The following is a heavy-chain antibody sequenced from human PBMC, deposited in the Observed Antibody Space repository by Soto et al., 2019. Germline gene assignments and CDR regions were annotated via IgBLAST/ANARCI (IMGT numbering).Heavy chain of an antibody. D-gene: IGHD4-4*01. CDR2: LSSSSSYI. CDR3: ARSSTTGYYYYYYGMDV. Sequence: PGGTLKPSCAAYGFTLRSDSLDWVRQASGKGLEWVSSLSSSSSYIYYADSVKGRFTISTDNAKNSLYLQMNSLRAEDTAVYYCARSSTTGYYYYYYGMDVWGQGTTVTVSS. CDR1: GFTLRSDS. V-gene: IGHV3-21*01. J-gene: IGHJ6*02.